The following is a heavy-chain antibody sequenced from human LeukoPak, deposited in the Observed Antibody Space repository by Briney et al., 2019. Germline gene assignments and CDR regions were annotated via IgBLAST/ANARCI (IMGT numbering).Heavy chain of an antibody. J-gene: IGHJ4*02. CDR3: ARPNWARRYFDY. CDR2: IYPYDSEI. D-gene: IGHD7-27*01. CDR1: GYIFTSYS. V-gene: IGHV5-51*01. Sequence: GESLKISCKCSGYIFTSYSIAWVRQMPGKSLEWMGVIYPYDSEIRYSPSFQGQVTISADKSISTAYLQWSSLKASDTAMYYCARPNWARRYFDYWGQGTLVTVSS.